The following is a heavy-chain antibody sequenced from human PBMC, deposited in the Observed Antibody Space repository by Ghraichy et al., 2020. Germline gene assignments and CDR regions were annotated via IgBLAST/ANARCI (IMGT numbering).Heavy chain of an antibody. J-gene: IGHJ3*02. CDR2: IYYSGST. CDR3: ASSYYDYVWGSPPDAFDI. V-gene: IGHV4-39*01. D-gene: IGHD3-16*01. Sequence: EWIGSIYYSGSTYYNPSLKSRVTISVDTSKNQFSLKLSSVTAADTAVYYCASSYYDYVWGSPPDAFDIWG.